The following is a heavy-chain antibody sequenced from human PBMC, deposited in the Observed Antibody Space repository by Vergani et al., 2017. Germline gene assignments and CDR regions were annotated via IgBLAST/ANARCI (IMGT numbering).Heavy chain of an antibody. V-gene: IGHV3-53*01. J-gene: IGHJ6*03. D-gene: IGHD3-10*01. CDR3: AREDTDGSGSYYMGYYMDV. Sequence: EVQLVESGGGLIQPGGSLRLSCAASGFTVSSNYMSWVRQAPGKGLEWVSVIYSGGSTYYADSVKGRFTISRDNSKNTLYLQMNSLRAEDTAVYSWAREDTDGSGSYYMGYYMDVWGKGTTVTVSS. CDR1: GFTVSSNY. CDR2: IYSGGST.